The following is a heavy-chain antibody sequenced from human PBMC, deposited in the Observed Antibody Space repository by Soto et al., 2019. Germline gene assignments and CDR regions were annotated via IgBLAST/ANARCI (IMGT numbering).Heavy chain of an antibody. CDR2: IKQDVTEK. CDR1: GCTCMRYL. CDR3: ARGDTNMITGMDYFDI. J-gene: IGHJ3*02. V-gene: IGHV3-7*01. D-gene: IGHD3-16*01. Sequence: PGGSRRLSCSCSGCTCMRYLMNLVRQAPVNGLEWVSNIKQDVTEKNYVDSVKGRFTISRDNARKSLYLKMDSLRAEDTDVYFCARGDTNMITGMDYFDIWGKRKMVNVSS.